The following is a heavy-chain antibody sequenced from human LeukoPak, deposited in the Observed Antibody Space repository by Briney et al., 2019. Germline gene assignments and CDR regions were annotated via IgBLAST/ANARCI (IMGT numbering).Heavy chain of an antibody. CDR1: GYTFTSYG. D-gene: IGHD6-13*01. Sequence: GASVKVSCKASGYTFTSYGIRWVGQAPGQGREGRGWIRAYNGKTNYAQKLQGRVTMTTDTSTSTAYMELRSLRSDDTAVYYCAREADSSSWFLSPEGMYVWGQGTTVTVSS. V-gene: IGHV1-18*01. CDR3: AREADSSSWFLSPEGMYV. CDR2: IRAYNGKT. J-gene: IGHJ6*02.